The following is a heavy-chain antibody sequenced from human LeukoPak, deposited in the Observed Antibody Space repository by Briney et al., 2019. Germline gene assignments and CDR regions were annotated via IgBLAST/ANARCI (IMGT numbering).Heavy chain of an antibody. Sequence: GASVKVSCKASGGTFSSYAISWVRQAPGQGLEWMGGIIPIFGTANYAQKFQGRVTITADKSTSTAYMEPSSLRSEDTAVYYCATHKIVVPAAIGSIAFDIWGQGTMVTVSS. CDR2: IIPIFGTA. V-gene: IGHV1-69*06. CDR1: GGTFSSYA. D-gene: IGHD2-2*02. CDR3: ATHKIVVPAAIGSIAFDI. J-gene: IGHJ3*02.